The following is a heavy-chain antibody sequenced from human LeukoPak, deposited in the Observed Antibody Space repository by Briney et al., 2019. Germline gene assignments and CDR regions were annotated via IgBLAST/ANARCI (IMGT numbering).Heavy chain of an antibody. J-gene: IGHJ6*02. D-gene: IGHD2-2*01. V-gene: IGHV1-69*04. CDR3: ARQDIVVVPAAIVYYYYGMDV. CDR1: GGTFSSYA. CDR2: IIPILGIA. Sequence: SVKVSCKASGGTFSSYAISWVRQAPGQGLEWMGRIIPILGIANYAQKFQGRVTITADKSTSTAYMELSSLRSEDTAVYYCARQDIVVVPAAIVYYYYGMDVWGQGTTVTVSS.